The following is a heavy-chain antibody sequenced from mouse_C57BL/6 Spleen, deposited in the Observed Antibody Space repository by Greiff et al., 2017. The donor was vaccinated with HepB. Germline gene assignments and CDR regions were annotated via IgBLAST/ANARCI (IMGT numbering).Heavy chain of an antibody. J-gene: IGHJ4*01. Sequence: VKLMESGPGILQSSQTLSLTCSFSGFSLSTSGMGVSWIRQPSGKGLEWLAHIYWDDDKRYNPSLKSRLTISKDTSRNQVFLKITSVDTADTATYYCARGYYSNSYAMDYWGQGTSVTVSS. CDR1: GFSLSTSGMG. V-gene: IGHV8-12*01. CDR2: IYWDDDK. CDR3: ARGYYSNSYAMDY. D-gene: IGHD2-5*01.